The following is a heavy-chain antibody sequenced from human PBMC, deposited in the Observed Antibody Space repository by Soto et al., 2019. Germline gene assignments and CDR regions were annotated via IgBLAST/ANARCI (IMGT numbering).Heavy chain of an antibody. V-gene: IGHV3-11*06. Sequence: QVQLVESGGGLVEPGGSLRLSCEASGFTFSDYYMRWIRQVPGRGLECLSYVSSDGGFTHYADSVQGLFTISRDNTKNSLFLERKGLRAEDTALYFCARDPMGRGVPLDYWGPGTLVTVSS. D-gene: IGHD3-10*01. CDR2: VSSDGGFT. CDR3: ARDPMGRGVPLDY. CDR1: GFTFSDYY. J-gene: IGHJ4*02.